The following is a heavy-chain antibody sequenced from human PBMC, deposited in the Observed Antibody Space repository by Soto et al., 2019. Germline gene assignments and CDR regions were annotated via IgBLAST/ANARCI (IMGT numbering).Heavy chain of an antibody. CDR2: ISGGNGNT. J-gene: IGHJ4*02. D-gene: IGHD6-19*01. Sequence: KVSCKSSGYMFTKSAMHWVRQAPGQRLEWMGWISGGNGNTKYSPKLQDRVTITRDTSESTAYMELSSLRSEDKALYYCARDGVAAGNINFDYWGQGTLVTVSS. V-gene: IGHV1-3*01. CDR3: ARDGVAAGNINFDY. CDR1: GYMFTKSA.